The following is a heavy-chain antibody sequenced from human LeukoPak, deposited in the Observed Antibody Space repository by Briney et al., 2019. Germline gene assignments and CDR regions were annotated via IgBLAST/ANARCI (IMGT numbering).Heavy chain of an antibody. CDR2: IKYSGTT. CDR3: ASGSNRFDP. J-gene: IGHJ5*02. Sequence: SETLSLTCTVSGDSISSSNYYWGWIRQPPGKGLEWIGHIKYSGTTFYNPSLKNRVTISVDTSKNQFSLNLSSVTAADTAVYYCASGSNRFDPWGQGTLVTVSS. V-gene: IGHV4-39*01. CDR1: GDSISSSNYY.